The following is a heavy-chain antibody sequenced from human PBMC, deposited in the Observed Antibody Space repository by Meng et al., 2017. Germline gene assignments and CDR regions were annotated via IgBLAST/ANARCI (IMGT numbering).Heavy chain of an antibody. D-gene: IGHD3-9*01. CDR1: GYTFTGYY. CDR2: INPNSGGT. Sequence: VQFGVEVQKPGAPVKFSSQASGYTFTGYYMHWVRQAPGQGLEWMGRINPNSGGTNYAQKFQGRVTMTRDTSISTAYMELSRLRSDDTAVYYCAREAITNYDILTGYPDYWGQGTLVTVSS. J-gene: IGHJ4*02. CDR3: AREAITNYDILTGYPDY. V-gene: IGHV1-2*06.